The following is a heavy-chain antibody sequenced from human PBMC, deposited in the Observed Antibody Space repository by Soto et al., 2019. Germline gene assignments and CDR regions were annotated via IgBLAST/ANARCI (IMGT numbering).Heavy chain of an antibody. CDR3: ATMGTPATGLYYFDN. J-gene: IGHJ4*02. V-gene: IGHV4-30-4*01. CDR1: GVSISSGSYY. Sequence: QVQLQESGPGLVKPSQTLSLTCTVSGVSISSGSYYWSWIRQPPGKGLEWIGFMSYSGITSYNASLKSRITVSVYTSKSQFSLRLSFVTAADTAVYYCATMGTPATGLYYFDNWGQGTLVTVSS. CDR2: MSYSGIT. D-gene: IGHD1-7*01.